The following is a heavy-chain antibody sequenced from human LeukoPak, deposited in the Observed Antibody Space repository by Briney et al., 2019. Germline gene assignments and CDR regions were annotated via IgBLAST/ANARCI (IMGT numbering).Heavy chain of an antibody. Sequence: GGSLRLSCAVSGFAFGSEAMSWVRQSPARGLEWVASISPAGGTTYYADSVKGRFTISRDNSKNTLYLQMNSLRAEDTAVYYCAKEVLLTPYSSSWPYYFDYWGQGTLVTVSS. J-gene: IGHJ4*02. D-gene: IGHD6-13*01. CDR2: ISPAGGTT. CDR1: GFAFGSEA. V-gene: IGHV3-23*01. CDR3: AKEVLLTPYSSSWPYYFDY.